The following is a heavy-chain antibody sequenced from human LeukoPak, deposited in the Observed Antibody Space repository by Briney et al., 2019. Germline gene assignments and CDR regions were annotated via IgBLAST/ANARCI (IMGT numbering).Heavy chain of an antibody. D-gene: IGHD7-27*01. J-gene: IGHJ3*02. CDR1: GFTFSSYG. V-gene: IGHV3-30*18. Sequence: SGGSLRLSCAASGFTFSSYGMHWVRQAPGKGLEWVAVISYDGSNKYYADSVKGRFTISRDNSKNTLYLQMDSLRAEDTAVYYCAKDRPGALDIWGQGTMVTVSS. CDR2: ISYDGSNK. CDR3: AKDRPGALDI.